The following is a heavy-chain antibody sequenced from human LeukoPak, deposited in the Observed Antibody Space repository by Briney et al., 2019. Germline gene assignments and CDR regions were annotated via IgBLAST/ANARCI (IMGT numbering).Heavy chain of an antibody. V-gene: IGHV3-48*03. J-gene: IGHJ3*02. Sequence: GGSLRLSCAASGFTFSSYEMNWVRQAPGKGLEWVSYISSSGSTIYYADSVKGRFTISRDNAKNSLYLQMNSLRAEDTAVYHCARDSGGDYYSDIWGQGTMVTVSS. CDR1: GFTFSSYE. CDR3: ARDSGGDYYSDI. D-gene: IGHD4-17*01. CDR2: ISSSGSTI.